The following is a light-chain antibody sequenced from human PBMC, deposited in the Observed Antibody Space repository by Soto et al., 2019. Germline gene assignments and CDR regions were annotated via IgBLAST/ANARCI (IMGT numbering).Light chain of an antibody. CDR3: SSYTSSSTVV. J-gene: IGLJ3*02. CDR1: SSDIGAYNY. Sequence: QSALTQPASVSASPGQSITVSCTGTSSDIGAYNYVSWYQQHPGKAPKLMIYDVSNRPSGVSNRFSAAKSGNTASLTISGLQAEDEADYFCSSYTSSSTVVFGGGTKLTVL. CDR2: DVS. V-gene: IGLV2-14*01.